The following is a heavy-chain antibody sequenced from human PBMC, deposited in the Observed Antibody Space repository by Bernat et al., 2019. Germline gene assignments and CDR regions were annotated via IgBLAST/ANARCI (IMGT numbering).Heavy chain of an antibody. Sequence: QLQLQESGPGLVRRPETLSLTCVGSNGSVTSGPLYWAWIRRSPGRGREWIGTIFSGGRTFYNPSLQSQIAMSVDTSNNQLSLNMRLVTAADTALYYCARHVLIRRVPYYYSDLGVWGQGTTVIVSS. J-gene: IGHJ6*02. V-gene: IGHV4-39*01. CDR1: NGSVTSGPLY. CDR2: IFSGGRT. D-gene: IGHD3-10*01. CDR3: ARHVLIRRVPYYYSDLGV.